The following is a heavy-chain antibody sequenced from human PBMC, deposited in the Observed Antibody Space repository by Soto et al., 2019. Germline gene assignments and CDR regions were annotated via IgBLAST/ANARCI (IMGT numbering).Heavy chain of an antibody. D-gene: IGHD1-7*01. V-gene: IGHV3-33*01. Sequence: QKYLVESGGGVVQPGGSLRLSCVASGSIFSGYGMHWVRQAPGKGLEGVAVIWYDGSNKYYADFVKGRFTISRDNSKNMLYLQMDSLRTEDTAVYYCARDGIGGTVFRGFCDYWGQGTLVTVSS. CDR1: GSIFSGYG. CDR3: ARDGIGGTVFRGFCDY. CDR2: IWYDGSNK. J-gene: IGHJ4*02.